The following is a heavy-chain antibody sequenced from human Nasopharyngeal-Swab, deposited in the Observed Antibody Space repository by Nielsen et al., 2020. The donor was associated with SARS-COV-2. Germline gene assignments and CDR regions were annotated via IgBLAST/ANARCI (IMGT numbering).Heavy chain of an antibody. CDR3: VRGTIVIVPGSIYYNMDL. D-gene: IGHD2-2*02. CDR2: INVYNADT. Sequence: ASVKVSCKGSGDAYGITCVRQAPGQVLEWIGWINVYNADTKYATKFQGRVTMTTDTSTSTANMELRSLRSDDTAVYYCVRGTIVIVPGSIYYNMDLWGQGTEVTV. J-gene: IGHJ6*02. CDR1: GDAYG. V-gene: IGHV1-18*01.